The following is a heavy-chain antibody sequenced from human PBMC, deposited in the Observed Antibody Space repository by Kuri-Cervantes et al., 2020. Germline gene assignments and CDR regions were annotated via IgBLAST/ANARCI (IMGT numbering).Heavy chain of an antibody. V-gene: IGHV3-30*03. D-gene: IGHD2/OR15-2a*01. CDR1: GFTFSNYG. CDR3: ARDPDAYTTHFPPEY. CDR2: ISYDGSNK. J-gene: IGHJ4*02. Sequence: GGSLRLSCAASGFTFSNYGMHWVRQAPGKGLEWVAVISYDGSNKYYVDSVKGRFTISRDDSKNTLYLQMNSLRAEDTAVYYCARDPDAYTTHFPPEYWGQGTLVPSPQ.